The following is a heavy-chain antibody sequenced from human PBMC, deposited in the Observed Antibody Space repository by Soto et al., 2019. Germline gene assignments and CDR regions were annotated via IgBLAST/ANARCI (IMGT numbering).Heavy chain of an antibody. CDR1: GYNFADYH. D-gene: IGHD1-26*01. J-gene: IGHJ6*02. V-gene: IGHV1-2*04. CDR2: INPESGDT. CDR3: AKVPQDFRGYYYYGMDV. Sequence: ASVKVSCKASGYNFADYHIHWVRQAPGQGFEWMGWINPESGDTKCAQNFQGWVTMTTDTSSSTAYLGLRRLLSDDTAVYYCAKVPQDFRGYYYYGMDVWGQGTTVTVSS.